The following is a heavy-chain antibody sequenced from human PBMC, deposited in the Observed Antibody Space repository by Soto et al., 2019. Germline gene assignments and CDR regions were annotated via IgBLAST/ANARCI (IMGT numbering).Heavy chain of an antibody. J-gene: IGHJ4*02. V-gene: IGHV4-59*11. D-gene: IGHD3-10*01. CDR1: GGSISSHY. Sequence: SETLSLTCTVSGGSISSHYWIWMRQPPGKGLECIGYIYSSGSTNYNPSLKSRVTISMDKSQNQISLRLTSATAADTAVYYCAREDASFGSTYFDNWGQGTLVTVSS. CDR3: AREDASFGSTYFDN. CDR2: IYSSGST.